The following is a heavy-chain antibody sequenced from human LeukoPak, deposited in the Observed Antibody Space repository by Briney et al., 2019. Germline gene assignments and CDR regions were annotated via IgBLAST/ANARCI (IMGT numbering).Heavy chain of an antibody. J-gene: IGHJ3*02. CDR3: ARRHRPHTMIVVVHAFDI. CDR1: GGSFSGYY. V-gene: IGHV4-34*01. CDR2: INHSGST. Sequence: SETLSLTCAVYGGSFSGYYWSWIRQPPGKGLEWIGEINHSGSTNYNPSLKSRVTISVDTSKNQFSLKLSSVTAADTAVYYCARRHRPHTMIVVVHAFDIWGQGTMVTVSS. D-gene: IGHD3-22*01.